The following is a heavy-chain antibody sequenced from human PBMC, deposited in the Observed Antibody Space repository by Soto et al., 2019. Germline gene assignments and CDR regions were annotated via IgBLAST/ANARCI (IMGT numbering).Heavy chain of an antibody. CDR1: VYSFTRYW. V-gene: IGHV5-51*01. CDR2: IYLGDSDT. CDR3: ARHMGASIVDLDY. D-gene: IGHD1-26*01. J-gene: IGHJ4*02. Sequence: PGEALKISGKGSVYSFTRYWIGWVRQMRGKGLEWKGFIYLGDSDTRYSPHTQGQVTISADNSISSAYLRLRILKASHPALYCCARHMGASIVDLDYWGQGTLVNDSS.